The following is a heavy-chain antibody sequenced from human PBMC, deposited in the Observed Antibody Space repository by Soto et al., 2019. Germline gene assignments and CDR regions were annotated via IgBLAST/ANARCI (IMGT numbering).Heavy chain of an antibody. Sequence: GGSLRLSCAASGFIFSDYSMSWVRQSPGKGLEGVANIKQDGGEEDYVDSVKGRLTISRDNAKNSLYLQMNSLRAEDTAVYYCASRHDYWGQRTLVPVSS. V-gene: IGHV3-7*01. CDR3: ASRHDY. CDR2: IKQDGGEE. J-gene: IGHJ4*01. CDR1: GFIFSDYS.